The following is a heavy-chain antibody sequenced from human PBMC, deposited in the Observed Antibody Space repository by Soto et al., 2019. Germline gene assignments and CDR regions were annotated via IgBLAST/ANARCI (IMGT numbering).Heavy chain of an antibody. CDR1: GFTFSTYA. Sequence: XGSLKLSCSAAGFTFSTYALSWVRQAPGKGLEWVSAISANGQGIYYADSVRGRFTISRDNSKNTMFLHMDSLRAEDTAVYYCAKDRNYPRDQFNYWGQGTLVTVSS. J-gene: IGHJ4*02. CDR3: AKDRNYPRDQFNY. V-gene: IGHV3-23*01. D-gene: IGHD1-7*01. CDR2: ISANGQGI.